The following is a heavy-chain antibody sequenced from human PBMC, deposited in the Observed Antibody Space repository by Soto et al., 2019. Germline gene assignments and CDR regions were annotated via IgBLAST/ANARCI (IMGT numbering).Heavy chain of an antibody. Sequence: GGSLRLSCAASGFTFSSYAMSWVRQAPGKGLEWVSAISGSGGSTYYADSVKGRFTISRDNSKNTLYLQMNSLRAEDTAVYYCAKDLGGSSSWIDWFDPWGQGTLVTVSS. V-gene: IGHV3-23*01. D-gene: IGHD6-13*01. CDR1: GFTFSSYA. CDR2: ISGSGGST. J-gene: IGHJ5*02. CDR3: AKDLGGSSSWIDWFDP.